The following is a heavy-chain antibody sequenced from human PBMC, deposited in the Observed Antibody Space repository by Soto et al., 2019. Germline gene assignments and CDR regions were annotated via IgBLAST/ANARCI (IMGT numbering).Heavy chain of an antibody. Sequence: SETLSLTCTVSGGSVSSSSYYWGWVRQPPGKGLEWIGSVYYSGSTNYNPSLKSRVTISVDTSKNQFSLKLSSVTAADTAVYYSASEVTQASSSTTYVDYWGQGTLVTVSS. J-gene: IGHJ4*02. CDR1: GGSVSSSSYY. CDR2: VYYSGST. CDR3: ASEVTQASSSTTYVDY. D-gene: IGHD6-6*01. V-gene: IGHV4-39*07.